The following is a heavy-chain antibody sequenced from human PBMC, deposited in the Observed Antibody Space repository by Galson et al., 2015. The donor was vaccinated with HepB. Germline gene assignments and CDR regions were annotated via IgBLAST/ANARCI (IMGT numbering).Heavy chain of an antibody. CDR1: GFTFSSYS. J-gene: IGHJ4*02. D-gene: IGHD6-13*01. V-gene: IGHV3-64*01. CDR3: GREGTPGTVDY. CDR2: INGNGDRT. Sequence: SLRLSCAASGFTFSSYSMHRVRQAPGKGLEYVSVINGNGDRTYYVNSVKGRFTISRDNSENTLYLQMGSLRPEDMAMYYCGREGTPGTVDYWGRGTLVTVSS.